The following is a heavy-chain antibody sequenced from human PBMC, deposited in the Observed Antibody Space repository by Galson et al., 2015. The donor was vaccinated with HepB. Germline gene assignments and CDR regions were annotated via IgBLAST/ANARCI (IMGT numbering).Heavy chain of an antibody. J-gene: IGHJ4*02. CDR1: GFTFTNAW. CDR3: TTEGFDGDYFDY. V-gene: IGHV3-15*01. CDR2: IKSKTDGGTT. D-gene: IGHD4-17*01. Sequence: SLRLSCAASGFTFTNAWMSWVRQAPGKGLEWVGRIKSKTDGGTTDYAAPVKGRFTISRDDSKNTLYLQMNSLKTEDTAVYYCTTEGFDGDYFDYWGQGTLVTVSS.